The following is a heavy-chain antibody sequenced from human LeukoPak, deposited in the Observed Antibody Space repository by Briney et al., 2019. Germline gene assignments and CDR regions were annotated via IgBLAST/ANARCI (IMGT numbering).Heavy chain of an antibody. Sequence: SETLSLTCTASGGSISSSSYYWGWIRQPPGKGLEWIGSIYYSGSTYYNPSLKSRVTISVDTSKNQFSLKLSSVTAADTAVYYCARGIVVVTPYFDYWGQGTLVTVSS. CDR3: ARGIVVVTPYFDY. D-gene: IGHD3-22*01. V-gene: IGHV4-39*01. CDR2: IYYSGST. J-gene: IGHJ4*02. CDR1: GGSISSSSYY.